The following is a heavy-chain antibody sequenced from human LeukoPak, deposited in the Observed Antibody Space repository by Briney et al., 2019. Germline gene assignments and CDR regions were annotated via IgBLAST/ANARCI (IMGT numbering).Heavy chain of an antibody. J-gene: IGHJ4*02. CDR2: INPNSGGT. V-gene: IGHV1-2*06. CDR3: ARATAMVFFDY. CDR1: GYTFTGYY. Sequence: GASVKVSCKASGYTFTGYYMHWVRQAPGQGLDWMGRINPNSGGTNYAQKFQGRVTMTRDTSISTAYMELSRLRSDDTAVYYCARATAMVFFDYWGQGTLVTVSS. D-gene: IGHD5-18*01.